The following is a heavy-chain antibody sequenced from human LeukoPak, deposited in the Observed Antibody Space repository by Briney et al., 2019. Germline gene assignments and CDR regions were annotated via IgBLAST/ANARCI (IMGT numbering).Heavy chain of an antibody. V-gene: IGHV3-23*01. Sequence: GGSLRLSCAASGFTFSSYAMNWVRQAPGKGLEWISAISGSGGGTYYADSVKGRFTISRDNSKNTLYLQMNSLRAEDTAVYYCAKVSYHYFGSGSYVLDYWGQGTLVTVSS. CDR1: GFTFSSYA. CDR3: AKVSYHYFGSGSYVLDY. J-gene: IGHJ4*02. D-gene: IGHD3-10*01. CDR2: ISGSGGGT.